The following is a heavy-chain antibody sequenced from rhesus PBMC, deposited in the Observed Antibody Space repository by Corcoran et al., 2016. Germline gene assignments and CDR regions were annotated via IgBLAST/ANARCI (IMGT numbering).Heavy chain of an antibody. J-gene: IGHJ4*01. D-gene: IGHD6-25*01. CDR1: GFTFSSYG. CDR3: AKENSYSGSWNRGPFDY. Sequence: EVQLVESGGGLVQPGGSLRLSCAASGFTFSSYGMSWVRQAPVKGLDWVSYISNGGGSTYYADSVKGRFTISRDNAKNTRSLQMNSLRAEDTAVYYCAKENSYSGSWNRGPFDYWGQGVLVTVSS. V-gene: IGHV3S5*01. CDR2: ISNGGGST.